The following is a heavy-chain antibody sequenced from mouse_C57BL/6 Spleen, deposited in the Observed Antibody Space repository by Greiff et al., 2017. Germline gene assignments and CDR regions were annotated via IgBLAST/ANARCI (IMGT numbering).Heavy chain of an antibody. Sequence: QVQLQQPGAELVKPGASVKMSCKASGYTFTSYWITWVKQRPGQGLEWIGDIYPGSGSTNYNEKFKSKATLTVDPSSSTAYMQLSSLTSEDSAVYYCARFIYYDYDGYYFDYWGQGTTLTVSS. D-gene: IGHD2-4*01. V-gene: IGHV1-55*01. CDR3: ARFIYYDYDGYYFDY. CDR2: IYPGSGST. J-gene: IGHJ2*01. CDR1: GYTFTSYW.